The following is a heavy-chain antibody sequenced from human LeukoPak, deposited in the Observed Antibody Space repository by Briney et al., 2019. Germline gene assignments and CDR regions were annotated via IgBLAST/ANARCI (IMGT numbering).Heavy chain of an antibody. D-gene: IGHD2/OR15-2a*01. V-gene: IGHV4-61*02. CDR2: IYTSGST. CDR3: ARDRPLRNNYWYFDL. Sequence: SETLSLTCTVSGGSISSGSYYWSWIRQPAGKGLEWIGRIYTSGSTNYNPSLKSRVTISVDTSKNQFSLKLSSVTAADTAVYYCARDRPLRNNYWYFDLWGRGTLVTVSS. J-gene: IGHJ2*01. CDR1: GGSISSGSYY.